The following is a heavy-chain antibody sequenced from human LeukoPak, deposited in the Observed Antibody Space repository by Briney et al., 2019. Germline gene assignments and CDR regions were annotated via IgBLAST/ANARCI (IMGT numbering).Heavy chain of an antibody. J-gene: IGHJ4*02. CDR2: IYHSGST. CDR3: ARREGELRYFDWLTPRD. V-gene: IGHV4-4*02. D-gene: IGHD3-9*01. Sequence: SETLSLTCGVSGVSISSSNWWSRVRQPPGKGLEWIGEIYHSGSTNYNPSLKSRVIISVDKSKNQFSLKLYSVTAADTAVYYCARREGELRYFDWLTPRDWGQGTLVTVSS. CDR1: GVSISSSNW.